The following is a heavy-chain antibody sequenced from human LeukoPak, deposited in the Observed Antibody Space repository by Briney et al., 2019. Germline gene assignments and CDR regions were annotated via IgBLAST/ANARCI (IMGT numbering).Heavy chain of an antibody. CDR3: MGGAGWLVDY. CDR2: IKQDGSEK. Sequence: GGSLRLSCAASGFTFSNYWMNWVRQAPGKVLEWVAIIKQDGSEKFVDSVEGRFTISRDNAKNSLYLQMNSLRVEDTAVYYCMGGAGWLVDYWGQGTLVTVSS. CDR1: GFTFSNYW. V-gene: IGHV3-7*01. J-gene: IGHJ4*02. D-gene: IGHD2-15*01.